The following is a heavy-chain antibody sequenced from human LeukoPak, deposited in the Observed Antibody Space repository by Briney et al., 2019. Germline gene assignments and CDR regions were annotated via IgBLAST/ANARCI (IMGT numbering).Heavy chain of an antibody. V-gene: IGHV5-51*01. Sequence: GESLKISCKGSGYSCASYWIGWVRQVPGKGLEWMGIIYPGDSDTRYSPSFQGQVTISADKSISTAYLQWSSLKASDTAMYYCARTLLRYFDWFFDYWGQGTLVTVSS. CDR2: IYPGDSDT. D-gene: IGHD3-9*01. J-gene: IGHJ4*02. CDR1: GYSCASYW. CDR3: ARTLLRYFDWFFDY.